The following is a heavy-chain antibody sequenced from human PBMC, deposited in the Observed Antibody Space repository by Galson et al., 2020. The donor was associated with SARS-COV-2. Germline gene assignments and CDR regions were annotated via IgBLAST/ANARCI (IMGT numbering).Heavy chain of an antibody. CDR3: ARVGAYDLLTGGYYYYGMDV. V-gene: IGHV3-48*03. J-gene: IGHJ6*02. Sequence: GGSLRLSCAASGFTFSSYEMNWVRQAPGKGLEWVSYISSSGSTIYYADSVKGRFTISRDNAKNSLYLQMNSLRAEDTAVYYCARVGAYDLLTGGYYYYGMDVGGQGTTVTVSS. CDR1: GFTFSSYE. D-gene: IGHD3-9*01. CDR2: ISSSGSTI.